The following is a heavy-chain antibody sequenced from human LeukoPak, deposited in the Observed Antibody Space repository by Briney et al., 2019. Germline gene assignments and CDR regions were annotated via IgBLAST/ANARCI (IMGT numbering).Heavy chain of an antibody. CDR2: ISSSSSTM. J-gene: IGHJ6*03. Sequence: PGGSLRLSCAASGFTFSSYTMNWVRQAPGKGLEWVSYISSSSSTMYYADSVKGRFTISRNNAKNSLYLQMNSLRAEDTAVYYCARVLRYCSGGNCYSGGLGYMDVWGKGTTVTISS. D-gene: IGHD2-15*01. V-gene: IGHV3-48*01. CDR3: ARVLRYCSGGNCYSGGLGYMDV. CDR1: GFTFSSYT.